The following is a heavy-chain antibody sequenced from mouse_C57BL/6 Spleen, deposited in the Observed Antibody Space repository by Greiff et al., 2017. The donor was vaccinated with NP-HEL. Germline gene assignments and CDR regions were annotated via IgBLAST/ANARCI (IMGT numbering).Heavy chain of an antibody. Sequence: EVKVVESGGGLVQPGGSLKLSCAASGFTFSDYYMYWVRQTPEKRLEWVAYISNGGGSTYYPDTVQGRFTLSRDNAKNTLDLKMSRLKSEDTAMYYCARRTPWDVWYFDVWGTGTTVTVSS. V-gene: IGHV5-12*01. CDR1: GFTFSDYY. J-gene: IGHJ1*03. D-gene: IGHD4-1*01. CDR3: ARRTPWDVWYFDV. CDR2: ISNGGGST.